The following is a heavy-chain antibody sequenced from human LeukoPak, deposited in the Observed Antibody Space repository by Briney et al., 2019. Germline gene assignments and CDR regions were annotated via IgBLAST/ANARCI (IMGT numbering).Heavy chain of an antibody. D-gene: IGHD3-22*01. CDR1: GYSLTGYY. J-gene: IGHJ4*02. V-gene: IGHV1-2*02. CDR2: INPNSGGT. Sequence: ASVKVSCKASGYSLTGYYMHWLRQAPGQGLEWMGWINPNSGGTNYAQKFQGRVTMTSDTSISTAYMELSRLRSDDTAVYYCARDLHYYDSSGYYDYWGQGTLATVSS. CDR3: ARDLHYYDSSGYYDY.